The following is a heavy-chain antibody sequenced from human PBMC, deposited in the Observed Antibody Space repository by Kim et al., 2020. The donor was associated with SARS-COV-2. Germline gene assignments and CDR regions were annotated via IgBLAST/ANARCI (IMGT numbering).Heavy chain of an antibody. CDR2: ISGSGGST. D-gene: IGHD2-15*01. J-gene: IGHJ3*02. CDR1: GFTFSSYA. CDR3: AKRAMIVVVVAASEVAFAI. V-gene: IGHV3-23*01. Sequence: GGSLRLSCAASGFTFSSYAMSWVRQAPGKGLEWVSAISGSGGSTYYADSVKGRFTISRDNSKNTLYLQMNSLRAEDTAVYYCAKRAMIVVVVAASEVAFAIWGQGTMVTVSS.